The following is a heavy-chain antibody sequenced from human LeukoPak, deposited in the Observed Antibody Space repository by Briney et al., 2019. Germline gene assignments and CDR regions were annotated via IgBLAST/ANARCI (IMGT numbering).Heavy chain of an antibody. J-gene: IGHJ4*02. CDR1: GGSFSGYY. CDR2: INHSGST. V-gene: IGHV4-34*01. Sequence: SETLSLTCAVYGGSFSGYYWIWIRQPPGKGLEWIGEINHSGSTNYNPSLKSRVTISVETSRNQFSLKLTSVTAADTAVYYCARGEMATTLDYWGQGTLVTVSS. D-gene: IGHD5-24*01. CDR3: ARGEMATTLDY.